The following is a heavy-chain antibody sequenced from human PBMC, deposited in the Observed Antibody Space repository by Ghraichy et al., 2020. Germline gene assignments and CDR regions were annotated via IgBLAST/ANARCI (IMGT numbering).Heavy chain of an antibody. CDR3: ARAPGGYDSSGYSHYYGMDV. Sequence: GESLRLSCAASGFTFSSYWMHWVRQAPGKGLVWVSRINSDGSSTSYADSVKGRFTISRDNAKNTLYLQMNSLRAEDTAVYYCARAPGGYDSSGYSHYYGMDVWGQGTTVTVSS. V-gene: IGHV3-74*01. CDR1: GFTFSSYW. J-gene: IGHJ6*02. CDR2: INSDGSST. D-gene: IGHD3-22*01.